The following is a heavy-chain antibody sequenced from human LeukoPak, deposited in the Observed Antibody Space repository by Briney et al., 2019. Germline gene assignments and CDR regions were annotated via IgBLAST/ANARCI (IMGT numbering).Heavy chain of an antibody. CDR1: GFTFSNYA. Sequence: GGSLRLSCAASGFTFSNYAMTWVRQAPGQGLEWVSTVGGSGITMFYADSVKGRFTISRDNSKNTLSLQMNSLRAEDTAVYYCAKGGGGSSWSRFDHWGQGTLVTVSS. J-gene: IGHJ4*02. CDR2: VGGSGITM. V-gene: IGHV3-23*01. CDR3: AKGGGGSSWSRFDH. D-gene: IGHD6-13*01.